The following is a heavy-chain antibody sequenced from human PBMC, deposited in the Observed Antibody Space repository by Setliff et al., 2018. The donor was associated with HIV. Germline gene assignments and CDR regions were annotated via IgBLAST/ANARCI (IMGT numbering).Heavy chain of an antibody. D-gene: IGHD4-17*01. V-gene: IGHV4-4*07. CDR2: VSSRGDT. CDR1: DSGTYY. CDR3: ARAAAGNTGPFDL. Sequence: PSETLSPTCTVSDSGTYYWSWIRQPAVKGLEWIGRVSSRGDTNYNPSLKSRVTMSVDTSKNQFSLKLTSVTASDTAVYYCARAAAGNTGPFDLWGQGSPVTVSS. J-gene: IGHJ4*02.